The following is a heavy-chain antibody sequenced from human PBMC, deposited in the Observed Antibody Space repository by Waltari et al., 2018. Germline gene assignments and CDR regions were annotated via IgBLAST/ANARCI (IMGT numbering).Heavy chain of an antibody. CDR2: ISSVASTI. J-gene: IGHJ4*02. V-gene: IGHV3-48*03. Sequence: EVQLVESGGGLVQPGGSLRLFCAASGFTFRNDEMNWVRQAPGKGVEWVSCISSVASTIYCADSVKGRVTISRDNAKNSVYLQMNSLRAEDTAIYYCARGEGGANEYWGQGTLVTVSS. D-gene: IGHD1-26*01. CDR3: ARGEGGANEY. CDR1: GFTFRNDE.